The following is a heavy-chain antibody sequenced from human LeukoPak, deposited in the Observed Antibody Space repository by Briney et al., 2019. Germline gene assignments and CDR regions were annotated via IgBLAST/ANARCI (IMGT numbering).Heavy chain of an antibody. CDR1: GGSFSNYY. V-gene: IGHV4-34*01. D-gene: IGHD3-3*01. J-gene: IGHJ4*02. CDR3: ARGLEDRISIFGVVKFYYFDF. Sequence: KTSETLSLTCAVYGGSFSNYYWTWIRQPPGKGLEWIGEIDHSGSSHYNPSLKSRVTISVDTSKSQLSLKLSSVTAADTAVYYCARGLEDRISIFGVVKFYYFDFWGQGTLVTVSS. CDR2: IDHSGSS.